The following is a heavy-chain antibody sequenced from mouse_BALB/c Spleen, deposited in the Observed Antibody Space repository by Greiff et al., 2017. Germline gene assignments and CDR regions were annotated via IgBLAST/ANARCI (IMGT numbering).Heavy chain of an antibody. Sequence: VQLQQSGPELVKPGASVKMSCKASGYTFTSYYIHWVKQRPGQGLEWIGWIYPGDGSTKYNEKFKGKPTLTADKSSSTAYMLLSSLTSEDSAIYSCARSNYCAMDYWGQGTSVTVSA. CDR1: GYTFTSYY. J-gene: IGHJ4*01. CDR2: IYPGDGST. V-gene: IGHV1S56*01. D-gene: IGHD4-1*01. CDR3: ARSNYCAMDY.